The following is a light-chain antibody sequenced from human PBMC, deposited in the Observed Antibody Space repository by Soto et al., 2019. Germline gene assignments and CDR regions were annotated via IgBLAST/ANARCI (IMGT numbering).Light chain of an antibody. CDR1: QSVSSY. V-gene: IGKV3-11*01. J-gene: IGKJ5*01. CDR2: DAS. CDR3: QQRSNWIT. Sequence: EIVLTQSPATLSLSPGERATLSRRASQSVSSYLAWYQQTPGQAPRLLIYDASSRATGIPARLSGSGSGTDFTLTISSLEPEDFAVYYCQQRSNWITFGQGTRLEIK.